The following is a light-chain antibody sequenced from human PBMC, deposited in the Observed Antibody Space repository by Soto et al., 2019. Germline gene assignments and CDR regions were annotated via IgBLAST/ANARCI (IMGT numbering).Light chain of an antibody. CDR2: KAS. J-gene: IGKJ1*01. Sequence: DIQMTQSPSTLSASVGDRVTITCRASQNIVNWLAWYQQKPGKAPNLLIYKASSLQSGVPSRFSGSGSGTEFTLTISSLQPDDFATYYCQQYSSYSRTFGQGTKVEIK. V-gene: IGKV1-5*03. CDR3: QQYSSYSRT. CDR1: QNIVNW.